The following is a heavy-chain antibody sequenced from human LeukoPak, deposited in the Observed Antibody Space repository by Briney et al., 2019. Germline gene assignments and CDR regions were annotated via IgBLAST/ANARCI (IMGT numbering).Heavy chain of an antibody. CDR2: IYPGDSDT. J-gene: IGHJ4*02. CDR3: ARSFSEGDIVVVPAAIDY. CDR1: GSSFTSYW. D-gene: IGHD2-2*01. V-gene: IGHV5-51*01. Sequence: GESLKISFKGSGSSFTSYWIGWVRRMPGKGLEWMGIIYPGDSDTRYSPSFQGQVTISADKSISTAYLQWSSLKASDTAMYYCARSFSEGDIVVVPAAIDYWGQGTLVTVSS.